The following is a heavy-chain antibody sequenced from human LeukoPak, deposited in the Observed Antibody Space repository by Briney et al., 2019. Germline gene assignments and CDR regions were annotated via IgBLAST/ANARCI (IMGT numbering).Heavy chain of an antibody. D-gene: IGHD6-13*01. CDR3: ARDSSSRYYFDY. CDR2: IWYDGSNK. J-gene: IGHJ4*02. V-gene: IGHV3-33*01. Sequence: GGSLRLSCAASGLTFSSYGMHWVRQAPGKGLEWVAVIWYDGSNKYYADSVKGRFTISRDNSKNTLYLQMNSLRAEDTAVYYCARDSSSRYYFDYWGQGTLVTVSS. CDR1: GLTFSSYG.